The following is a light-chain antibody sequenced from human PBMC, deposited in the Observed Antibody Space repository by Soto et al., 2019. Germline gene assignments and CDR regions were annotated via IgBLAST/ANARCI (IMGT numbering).Light chain of an antibody. CDR3: SSYASGSSVV. CDR1: SSDVGGYNF. V-gene: IGLV2-14*01. J-gene: IGLJ2*01. Sequence: QSALTQPAPVSGSPGQSITISCTGTSSDVGGYNFVSWYQQYPGKAPKIMIYDVSNRPSGVSNRFTGSKSGNTASLTISGLQAEDEADYYCSSYASGSSVVFGGVTKLPVL. CDR2: DVS.